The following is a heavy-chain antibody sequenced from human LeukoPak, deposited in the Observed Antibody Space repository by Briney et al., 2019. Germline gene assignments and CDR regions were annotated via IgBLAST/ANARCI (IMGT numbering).Heavy chain of an antibody. D-gene: IGHD3-3*01. J-gene: IGHJ3*02. CDR2: ISGSGGST. CDR1: GFTFSSYA. Sequence: PGGSLRFSCAGSGFTFSSYAMSWVRQAPGKGLEWVSAISGSGGSTYYADSVKGRFTISRDNSKNTLYLQMNSLRAEDTAVYYCAKVTTLEWLPIDAFDIWGRGTMVTVSS. CDR3: AKVTTLEWLPIDAFDI. V-gene: IGHV3-23*01.